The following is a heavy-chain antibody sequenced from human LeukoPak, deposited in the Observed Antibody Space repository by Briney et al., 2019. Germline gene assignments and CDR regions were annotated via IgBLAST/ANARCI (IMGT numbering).Heavy chain of an antibody. CDR2: ISSSGSTI. Sequence: GGSLRLSCAASGFTFSSYEMNWVRQAPGKGLEWVSYISSSGSTIYYADSVKGRFTISRDNAKNSLYLQMNSLRAEDTAVYYCARPHAYYDSSGLFGYFDLWGRGTLVTVSS. J-gene: IGHJ2*01. CDR1: GFTFSSYE. CDR3: ARPHAYYDSSGLFGYFDL. V-gene: IGHV3-48*03. D-gene: IGHD3-22*01.